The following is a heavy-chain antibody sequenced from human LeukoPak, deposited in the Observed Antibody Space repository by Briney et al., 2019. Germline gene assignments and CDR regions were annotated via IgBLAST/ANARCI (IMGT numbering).Heavy chain of an antibody. CDR3: AKVGATAVLFDQ. V-gene: IGHV3-23*01. CDR2: ISGSGGST. CDR1: EFTFSSYW. J-gene: IGHJ4*02. D-gene: IGHD1-26*01. Sequence: GSLRLSCAASEFTFSSYWMSWVRQAPGKGLEWVSTISGSGGSTYYAGSVKGRFTISRDNSKNTLYLQMNSLRAEDTAVYYCAKVGATAVLFDQWGQGTLVTVSS.